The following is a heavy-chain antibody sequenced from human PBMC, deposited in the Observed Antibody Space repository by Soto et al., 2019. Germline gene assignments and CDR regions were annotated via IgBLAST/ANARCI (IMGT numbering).Heavy chain of an antibody. CDR3: AKGLLVRGLRTGMDV. Sequence: PGGSLRLSCAASGFTFSSYGMHWVRQAPGKGLEWVAVISYDGSNKYYADSVKGRFTISRDNSKNTLYLQMNSLRAEDTAVYYCAKGLLVRGLRTGMDVWGQGTTVTVS. V-gene: IGHV3-30*18. CDR2: ISYDGSNK. J-gene: IGHJ6*02. CDR1: GFTFSSYG. D-gene: IGHD3-10*01.